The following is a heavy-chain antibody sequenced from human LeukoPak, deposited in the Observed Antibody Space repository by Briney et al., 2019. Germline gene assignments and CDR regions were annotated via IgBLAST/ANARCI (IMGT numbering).Heavy chain of an antibody. J-gene: IGHJ4*02. Sequence: GRSLRLSCAASGFTFSSYAMHWVRQAPGKGLEWVAVISYDGSNKYYADSVKGRFTISRDNSKNTLYLQMNSLRVEDTAVYYCAASITMFDYWGQGTLVTVSS. CDR2: ISYDGSNK. CDR1: GFTFSSYA. CDR3: AASITMFDY. D-gene: IGHD3-10*01. V-gene: IGHV3-30-3*01.